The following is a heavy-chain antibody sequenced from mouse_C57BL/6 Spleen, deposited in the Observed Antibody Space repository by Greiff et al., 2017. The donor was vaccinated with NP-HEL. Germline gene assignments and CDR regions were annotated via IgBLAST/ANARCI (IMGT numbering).Heavy chain of an antibody. D-gene: IGHD1-2*01. CDR3: ARKGEYGERGYAMDY. V-gene: IGHV1-82*01. CDR2: IYPGDGDT. Sequence: VKLMESGPELVKPGASVKISCKASGYAFSSSWMNWVKQRPGKGLEWIGRIYPGDGDTNYNGKFKGKATLTADKSSSTAYMQLSSLTSEDSAVYFCARKGEYGERGYAMDYWGQGTSVTVSS. CDR1: GYAFSSSW. J-gene: IGHJ4*01.